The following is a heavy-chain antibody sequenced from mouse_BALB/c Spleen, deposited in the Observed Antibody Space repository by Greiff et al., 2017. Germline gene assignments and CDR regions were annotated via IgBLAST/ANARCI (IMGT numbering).Heavy chain of an antibody. CDR3: TRGAAAWFAY. CDR1: GYTFTDYE. V-gene: IGHV1-15*01. J-gene: IGHJ3*01. CDR2: IDPETGGT. Sequence: VQLQQSGAELVRPGASVTLSCKASGYTFTDYEMHWVKQTPVHGLEWIGAIDPETGGTAYNQKFKGKATLTADRSSSTAYMELRSLTSEDSAVYYCTRGAAAWFAYWGQGTLVTVSA.